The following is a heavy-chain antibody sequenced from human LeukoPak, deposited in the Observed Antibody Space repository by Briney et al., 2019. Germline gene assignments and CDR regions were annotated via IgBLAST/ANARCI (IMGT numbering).Heavy chain of an antibody. Sequence: SETLSLTCSVSGYLINNGYCWGWFGQSPGKGLEWIGSIYSTGDTYDKRSLKRRVSISVDSSKNQFSLKLRSVTAADTAVYYCASRATVANIYFDSWGQGNLVTASS. CDR2: IYSTGDT. CDR1: GYLINNGYC. D-gene: IGHD5-12*01. CDR3: ASRATVANIYFDS. V-gene: IGHV4-38-2*02. J-gene: IGHJ4*02.